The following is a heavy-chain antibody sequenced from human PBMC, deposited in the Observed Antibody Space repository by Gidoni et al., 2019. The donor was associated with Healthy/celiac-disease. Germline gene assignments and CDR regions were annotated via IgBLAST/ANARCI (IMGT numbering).Heavy chain of an antibody. CDR3: ARIGPSITIFGVVITPGWFDP. CDR1: GFSISNARMG. V-gene: IGHV2-26*01. CDR2: ILSSDEK. J-gene: IGHJ5*02. Sequence: QVTLKESGPVLVKPTETLTLTCTVSGFSISNARMGVNWLRQPPGKALEWLAHILSSDEKSYSTSLKSRLTLSKDTSKSQVVLTMTNMGPVDTATYYCARIGPSITIFGVVITPGWFDPWGQGTLVTVSS. D-gene: IGHD3-3*01.